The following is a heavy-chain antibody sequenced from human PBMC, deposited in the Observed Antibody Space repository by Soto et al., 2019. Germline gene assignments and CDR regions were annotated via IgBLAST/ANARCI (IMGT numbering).Heavy chain of an antibody. D-gene: IGHD2-8*02. CDR2: IIPILDIP. J-gene: IGHJ6*01. CDR3: ACHLQAVLALGASPPAGVNYEWDV. V-gene: IGHV1-69*02. CDR1: GGTFSRYT. Sequence: QVQLVQSGAEVKKPGSSVKVSCKASGGTFSRYTISWVRQAPGQGLEWMGRIIPILDIPNYAQNFQGRVTITADKSTRQPNMELGRLRSADTAGNYSACHLQAVLALGASPPAGVNYEWDVWGQGTTVTVSS.